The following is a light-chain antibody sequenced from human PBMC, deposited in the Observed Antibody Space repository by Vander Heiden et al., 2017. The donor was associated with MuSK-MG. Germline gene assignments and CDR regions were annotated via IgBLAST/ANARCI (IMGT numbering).Light chain of an antibody. CDR3: CSYTGSSTWV. Sequence: QSALPQPAPVSGSPGQSITISCTGTSSDVGGYNYVSWYQQHPGKAPKLMIYEVSNRPSGVSNRFSGSKSGNTASLTISGLQAEDEADYYCCSYTGSSTWVFGGGTKLTVL. CDR1: SSDVGGYNY. J-gene: IGLJ3*02. CDR2: EVS. V-gene: IGLV2-14*01.